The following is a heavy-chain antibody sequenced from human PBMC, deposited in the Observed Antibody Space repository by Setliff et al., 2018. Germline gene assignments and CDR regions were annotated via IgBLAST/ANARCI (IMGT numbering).Heavy chain of an antibody. CDR1: GGSISSGSDY. CDR2: IYTSGST. V-gene: IGHV4-61*09. D-gene: IGHD6-19*01. J-gene: IGHJ6*03. Sequence: SETLSLTCSVSGGSISSGSDYWTWIRQPAVKGLEWIGHIYTSGSTNYNPSLKSRVTISLDTSKAQFSLKLSSVTAADSAVYYCARASSGWYSAYYYYMDVWGKGTTVTVSS. CDR3: ARASSGWYSAYYYYMDV.